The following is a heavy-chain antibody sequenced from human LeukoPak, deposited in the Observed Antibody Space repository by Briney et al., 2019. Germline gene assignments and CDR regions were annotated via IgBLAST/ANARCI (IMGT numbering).Heavy chain of an antibody. CDR1: GFTFSSYS. Sequence: PGGSLRLSCAVSGFTFSSYSMSWVRQAPGRGLEWVSCISSSSSYIYNADSVKGRFTVSRDNAKNSLYLLMNSLRAEDTAVYYCARGSGAFDIWGQGTMVTVSS. D-gene: IGHD3-3*01. V-gene: IGHV3-21*01. J-gene: IGHJ3*02. CDR2: ISSSSSYI. CDR3: ARGSGAFDI.